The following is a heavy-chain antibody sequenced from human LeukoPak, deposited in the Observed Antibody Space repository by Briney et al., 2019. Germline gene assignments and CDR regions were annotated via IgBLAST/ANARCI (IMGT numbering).Heavy chain of an antibody. CDR3: ARDLISGHYTFDY. V-gene: IGHV3-48*02. Sequence: PGGSLRLSCVTSGFTFSSFNMNWVRRAPGKGLERVSYISSSSSIMFYADSVKGRFTISRDNAKNSLYLQMHSLRDEDTAVYYCARDLISGHYTFDYWGQGTLVTVSS. J-gene: IGHJ4*02. D-gene: IGHD1-26*01. CDR2: ISSSSSIM. CDR1: GFTFSSFN.